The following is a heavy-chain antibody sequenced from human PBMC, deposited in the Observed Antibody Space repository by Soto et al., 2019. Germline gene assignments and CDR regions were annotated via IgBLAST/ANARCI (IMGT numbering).Heavy chain of an antibody. CDR2: IIPIFKST. CDR1: GSRCSNYV. D-gene: IGHD1-26*01. J-gene: IGHJ4*02. Sequence: SVKVSCKVSGSRCSNYVSSWVRQAPGHGLEWLGRIIPIFKSTKYAQNFQGRVTITADKSTRRASLELSSLRSEDTAVYYCATVGRRKKDGHSGLVSPGYWGQGTLVTVSS. CDR3: ATVGRRKKDGHSGLVSPGY. V-gene: IGHV1-69*06.